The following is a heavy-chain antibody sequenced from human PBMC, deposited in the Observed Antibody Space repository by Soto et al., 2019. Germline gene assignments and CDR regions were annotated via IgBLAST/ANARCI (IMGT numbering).Heavy chain of an antibody. CDR1: GFTFSSYA. V-gene: IGHV3-30-3*01. CDR3: ARDWREQWLAYYYYGMDV. J-gene: IGHJ6*02. CDR2: ISYDGSNK. D-gene: IGHD6-19*01. Sequence: QVQLVESGGGVVQPGRSLRLSCAASGFTFSSYAMHWVRQAPGKGLEWVAVISYDGSNKYYADSVKGRFTISRDNSKNTLYLQMNSLRAEDTAVYYCARDWREQWLAYYYYGMDVWGQGTTVTVSS.